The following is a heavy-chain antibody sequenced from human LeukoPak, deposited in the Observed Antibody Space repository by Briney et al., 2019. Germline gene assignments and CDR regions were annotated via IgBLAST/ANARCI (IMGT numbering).Heavy chain of an antibody. CDR3: AKGSERWLQSGYAFDI. CDR1: GFTFSSYA. CDR2: ISGSGGST. D-gene: IGHD5-24*01. Sequence: GGSLRLSCAASGFTFSSYAMSWVRQAPGKGLEWVSAISGSGGSTYYADSVKGRFTISGDNSKNTLYLQMNSLRAEDTAVYYCAKGSERWLQSGYAFDIWGQGTMVTVSS. V-gene: IGHV3-23*01. J-gene: IGHJ3*02.